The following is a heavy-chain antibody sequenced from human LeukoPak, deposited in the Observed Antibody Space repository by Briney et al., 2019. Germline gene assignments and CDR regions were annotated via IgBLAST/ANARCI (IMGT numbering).Heavy chain of an antibody. CDR1: GFIFSSYG. Sequence: GGSLRLSCAASGFIFSSYGMHWVRQAPGKGLEWVAFIRYDGSNKYYADSVKGRFTISRDNFKNTLYLQMNSLRAEDTAVYYCAKVPSSSPYFDYWGQGTLVTVSS. CDR3: AKVPSSSPYFDY. V-gene: IGHV3-30*02. J-gene: IGHJ4*02. CDR2: IRYDGSNK. D-gene: IGHD6-6*01.